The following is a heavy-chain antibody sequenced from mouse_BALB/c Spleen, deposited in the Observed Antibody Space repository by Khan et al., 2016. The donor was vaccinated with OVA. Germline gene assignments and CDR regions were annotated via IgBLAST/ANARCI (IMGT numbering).Heavy chain of an antibody. J-gene: IGHJ3*01. D-gene: IGHD2-1*01. V-gene: IGHV5-9-1*01. CDR1: GFTFSTFV. Sequence: EVELVESGGGLVKPGGSLKLSCSASGFTFSTFVMSWVRQPPEKRMEWVATISSAGTYTYFSDSVKGRFTISRDNAKNTLYLQMNSLRSEDTAMYYCTNGNYGWFAYWCQGALVTVSA. CDR2: ISSAGTYT. CDR3: TNGNYGWFAY.